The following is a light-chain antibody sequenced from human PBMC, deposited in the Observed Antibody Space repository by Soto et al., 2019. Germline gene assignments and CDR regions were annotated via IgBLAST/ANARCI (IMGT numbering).Light chain of an antibody. CDR1: SSDVGSYNA. Sequence: QSALTQPASVSGSPGQSITISCSGSSSDVGSYNAVSWYQQHPGKVPKLVIYGVSDRPSGISSRFSASKSGNTASLTISGLQAEDEADYYCSSYASGGSYVFGTGTKLTVL. CDR3: SSYASGGSYV. J-gene: IGLJ1*01. CDR2: GVS. V-gene: IGLV2-14*03.